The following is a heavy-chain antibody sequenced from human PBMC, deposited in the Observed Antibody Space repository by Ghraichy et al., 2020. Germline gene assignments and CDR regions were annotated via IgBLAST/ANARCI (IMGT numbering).Heavy chain of an antibody. J-gene: IGHJ4*02. Sequence: ASVKVSCKASGYTFTSYYIHWVRQAPGQGLEWMGIINPSNDSTNFAQKFQGRVTMTTDTSTSTVYMEVSSLRSDDTAVYYCARGLSVAGTALGDYWGQGTLVTVSS. CDR2: INPSNDST. CDR1: GYTFTSYY. CDR3: ARGLSVAGTALGDY. D-gene: IGHD6-19*01. V-gene: IGHV1-46*03.